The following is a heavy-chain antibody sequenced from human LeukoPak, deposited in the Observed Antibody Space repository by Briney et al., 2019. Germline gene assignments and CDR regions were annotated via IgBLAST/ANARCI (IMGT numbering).Heavy chain of an antibody. D-gene: IGHD6-13*01. V-gene: IGHV3-48*03. Sequence: GRSLRLSCAASGFTFSSYEMNWVRQAPGKGLEWVSYISSSGSTIYYADSVKGRFTISRDNAKNSLYLQMNSLRAEDTAVYYCARVTAAGGRAFDIWGQGTMVTVSS. CDR2: ISSSGSTI. J-gene: IGHJ3*02. CDR1: GFTFSSYE. CDR3: ARVTAAGGRAFDI.